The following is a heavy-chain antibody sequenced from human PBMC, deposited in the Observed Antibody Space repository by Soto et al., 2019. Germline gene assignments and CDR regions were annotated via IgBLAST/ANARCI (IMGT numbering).Heavy chain of an antibody. CDR2: VSRAGTYT. Sequence: EVQLLESGGDVVRPGGSLRLSCAASEFTFSSYAMGWVRQAPGKGLEWVAGVSRAGTYTFYADSVRGRFSISRDNSRGTVDLYMNALRGDDTAVYFCVKYTVTEDLGESWGQGTLVSVSS. D-gene: IGHD3-16*01. V-gene: IGHV3-23*01. CDR3: VKYTVTEDLGES. J-gene: IGHJ5*02. CDR1: EFTFSSYA.